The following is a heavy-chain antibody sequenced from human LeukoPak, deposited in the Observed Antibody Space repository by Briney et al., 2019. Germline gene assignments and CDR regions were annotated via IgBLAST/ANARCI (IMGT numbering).Heavy chain of an antibody. D-gene: IGHD6-13*01. CDR3: AKDHGYSNSWYACDS. CDR2: INTNTGNP. CDR1: GYTFTSYA. J-gene: IGHJ4*02. Sequence: ASVKVPCKASGYTFTSYAMNWVRQAPGQGLEWMGWINTNTGNPTYAQGFTGRFVFSLDTSVSTAYLQISSLKAEDTAVYYCAKDHGYSNSWYACDSWGQGTLVTVSS. V-gene: IGHV7-4-1*02.